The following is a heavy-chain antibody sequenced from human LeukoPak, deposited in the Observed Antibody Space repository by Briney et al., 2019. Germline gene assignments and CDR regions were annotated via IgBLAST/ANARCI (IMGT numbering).Heavy chain of an antibody. J-gene: IGHJ5*02. CDR2: IYYSGST. D-gene: IGHD3-9*01. CDR3: AEDGIRDFDWPHPA. V-gene: IGHV4-39*01. CDR1: GGSISSSSYY. Sequence: SETLSLTCTVSGGSISSSSYYWGWVRQPPGKGLERIGSIYYSGSTYYNPSLKSRVTISVDTSKNQFSLKLSSVTAADTAVFYQAEDGIRDFDWPHPAWGQGTLVTVSS.